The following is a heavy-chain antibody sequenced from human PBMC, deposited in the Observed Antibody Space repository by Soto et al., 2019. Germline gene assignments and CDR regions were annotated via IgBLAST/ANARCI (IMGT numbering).Heavy chain of an antibody. CDR3: ARVAAYSSSWGLFGAFDI. J-gene: IGHJ3*02. CDR2: ISYGGSNK. V-gene: IGHV3-30-3*01. Sequence: QVQLVESGGGVVQPGRSLRLSCAASGFTFSSYAMHWVRQAPGKGLEWVAVISYGGSNKYYADSVKGRFTISRDNSKNTLYLQMNSLRAEDTAVYYCARVAAYSSSWGLFGAFDIWGQGTMVTVSS. CDR1: GFTFSSYA. D-gene: IGHD6-13*01.